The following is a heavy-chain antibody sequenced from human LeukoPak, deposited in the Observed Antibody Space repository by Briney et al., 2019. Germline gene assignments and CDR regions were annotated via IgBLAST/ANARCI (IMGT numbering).Heavy chain of an antibody. D-gene: IGHD1-1*01. CDR1: GFTFSSDA. V-gene: IGHV3-30-3*01. CDR2: ISYDGSNK. CDR3: ARGTTTGTPFDY. Sequence: GGSLRLSCAASGFTFSSDAMHWVRQGPGKGLEWVAVISYDGSNKYYVDFVKGRFTISRDNSKNTLYLQMNSLRAEDTAVYYCARGTTTGTPFDYWGQGTLVTVSS. J-gene: IGHJ4*02.